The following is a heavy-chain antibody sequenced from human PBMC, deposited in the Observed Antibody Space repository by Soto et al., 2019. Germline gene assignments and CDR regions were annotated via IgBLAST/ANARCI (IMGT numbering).Heavy chain of an antibody. CDR1: GFTFSRYW. J-gene: IGHJ4*02. Sequence: GSLRLSCAASGFTFSRYWMNWVRQAPGKGLEWVSSINRSSSYIYYADSVRGRFTISRDNAKNSLYLQMNSLRAEDTAVYYCARIVGATSRFDYWGQGTLVTVSS. D-gene: IGHD1-26*01. V-gene: IGHV3-21*01. CDR2: INRSSSYI. CDR3: ARIVGATSRFDY.